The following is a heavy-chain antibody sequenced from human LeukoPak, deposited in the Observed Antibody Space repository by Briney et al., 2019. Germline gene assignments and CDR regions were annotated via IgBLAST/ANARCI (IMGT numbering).Heavy chain of an antibody. CDR2: ISNSGYST. Sequence: GGSLRLSCAASGFTFSTYAMTWVRQAPGKGLEWVSVISNSGYSTYYTDSVKGRFTISRDNSKNTLYLQMNSLRAGDTAVYYCAKVKSRGSYDHFGYWGQGTLVTVSS. J-gene: IGHJ4*02. CDR3: AKVKSRGSYDHFGY. D-gene: IGHD1-26*01. CDR1: GFTFSTYA. V-gene: IGHV3-23*01.